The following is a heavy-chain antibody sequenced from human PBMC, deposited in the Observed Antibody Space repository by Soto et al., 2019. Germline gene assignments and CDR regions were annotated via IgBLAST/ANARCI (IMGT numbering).Heavy chain of an antibody. J-gene: IGHJ6*02. CDR1: GFTFSNNG. Sequence: QVQLVESGGGVVQPGRSLRLSCAGSGFTFSNNGMHWVRQAPGKGLEWVAVIWYDGINKYYADSVKGRFIISRDNSKNTVYLQMNSLRAEDTAVYYCARDRVQMVDGLDVWGQGTTVTVSS. CDR2: IWYDGINK. D-gene: IGHD2-15*01. CDR3: ARDRVQMVDGLDV. V-gene: IGHV3-33*01.